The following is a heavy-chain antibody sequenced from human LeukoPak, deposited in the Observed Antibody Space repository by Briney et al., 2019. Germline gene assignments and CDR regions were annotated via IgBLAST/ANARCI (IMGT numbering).Heavy chain of an antibody. CDR2: MNPNSGNT. CDR1: GYTFTSYG. Sequence: GASVKVSCKASGYTFTSYGISWVRQAPGQGLKWMGWMNPNSGNTGYAQKFQGRVTMTRNTSISTAYMELSSLRSEDTAVYYCARFPHTIPRDYWGQGTLVTVSS. D-gene: IGHD2-2*01. CDR3: ARFPHTIPRDY. V-gene: IGHV1-8*02. J-gene: IGHJ4*02.